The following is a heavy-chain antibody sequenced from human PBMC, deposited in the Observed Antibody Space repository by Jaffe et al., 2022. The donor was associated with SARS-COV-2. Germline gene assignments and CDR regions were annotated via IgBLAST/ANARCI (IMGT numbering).Heavy chain of an antibody. CDR3: ARADGGWLAAFDI. CDR1: GGSISSGSYY. Sequence: QVQLQESGPGLVKPSQTLSLTCTVSGGSISSGSYYWSWIRQPAGKGLEWIGRIYTSGSTNYNPSLKSRVTISVDTSKNQFSLKLSSVTAADTAVYYCARADGGWLAAFDIWGQGTMVTVSS. D-gene: IGHD6-19*01. J-gene: IGHJ3*02. V-gene: IGHV4-61*02. CDR2: IYTSGST.